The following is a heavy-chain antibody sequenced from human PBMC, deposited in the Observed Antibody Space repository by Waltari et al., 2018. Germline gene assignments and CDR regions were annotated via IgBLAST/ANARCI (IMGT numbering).Heavy chain of an antibody. CDR1: VGSISSGGYY. CDR3: ARGSEGGFDY. V-gene: IGHV4-31*03. Sequence: QVQLQESGPGLVKPSQTLSLTRTVSVGSISSGGYYWSWSRQHPGKGLEWIGYIYYSGSTSYNPSLKSRVTISVDTSKNQFSLKLSSVTAADTAVYYCARGSEGGFDYWGQGTLVTVSS. CDR2: IYYSGST. J-gene: IGHJ4*02.